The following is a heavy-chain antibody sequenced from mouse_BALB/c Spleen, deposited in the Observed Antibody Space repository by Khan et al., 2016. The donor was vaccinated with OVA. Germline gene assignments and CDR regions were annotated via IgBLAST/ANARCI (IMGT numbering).Heavy chain of an antibody. CDR1: GFTFSSFG. CDR2: ISSGSNTT. D-gene: IGHD1-2*01. J-gene: IGHJ2*01. CDR3: ARDSYGYMGYFDY. Sequence: EVELVESGGGLVQPGGSRKLSCAASGFTFSSFGMHWVRQAPEKGLEWVAYISSGSNTTYYAATLKGRVTISRDNPKNTLFLQMTSLRSEDTARYYCARDSYGYMGYFDYWGQGTTLTVSS. V-gene: IGHV5-17*02.